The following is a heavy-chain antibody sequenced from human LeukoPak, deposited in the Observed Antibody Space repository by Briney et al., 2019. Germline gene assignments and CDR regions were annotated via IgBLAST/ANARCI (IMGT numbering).Heavy chain of an antibody. CDR2: IKQDGSAK. CDR1: GFTLSSYT. J-gene: IGHJ4*02. CDR3: ARFSGRN. V-gene: IGHV3-7*01. D-gene: IGHD2-15*01. Sequence: QTGGSLRLSCAASGFTLSSYTMNWVRQAPGKGLEWVANIKQDGSAKYYVDSVKGRFTISRDNAKNSLYLQMGSLRAEDTAVYYCARFSGRNWGQGTLVTVSS.